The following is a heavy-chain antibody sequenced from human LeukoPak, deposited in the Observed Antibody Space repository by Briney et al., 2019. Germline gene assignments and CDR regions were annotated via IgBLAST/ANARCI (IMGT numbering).Heavy chain of an antibody. D-gene: IGHD2-2*01. V-gene: IGHV3-74*01. CDR1: GFTFSSYW. Sequence: GGSLRLSCAASGFTFSSYWMHWVRQAPGEGLVWVSRIDSDGSTTDYADSVKGRFTISRDNANNTLYLQMNSLRAEDAGVYYCARGLTLLGYCSSTSCLMNYWGQGTLVTVSS. CDR2: IDSDGSTT. CDR3: ARGLTLLGYCSSTSCLMNY. J-gene: IGHJ4*02.